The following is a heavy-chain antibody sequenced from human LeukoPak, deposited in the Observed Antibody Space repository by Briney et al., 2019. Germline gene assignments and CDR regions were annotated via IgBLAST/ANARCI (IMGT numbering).Heavy chain of an antibody. D-gene: IGHD3-3*01. CDR2: ISWNSGSI. V-gene: IGHV3-9*01. Sequence: GGSLRLSCVASGFTFDDYAMHWVRQAPGKGLEWVSGISWNSGSIGYADSVKGRFTISRDNAKNSLYLQMNSLRAEDTAVYYCARDRAYYDFWSGWAHYYYYYYMDVWGKGTTVTVSS. CDR1: GFTFDDYA. CDR3: ARDRAYYDFWSGWAHYYYYYYMDV. J-gene: IGHJ6*03.